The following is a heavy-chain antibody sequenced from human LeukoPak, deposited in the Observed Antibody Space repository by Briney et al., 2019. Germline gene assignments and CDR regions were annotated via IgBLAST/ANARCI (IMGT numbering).Heavy chain of an antibody. D-gene: IGHD1-26*01. J-gene: IGHJ6*03. CDR3: TTGEHQYYYYYYMDV. Sequence: GGSLRLSCAASGFTFSNAWMSWVRQAPGKGLEWVGRIKSKTDGGTTDYAAPVKGRFTISRDDSKNTLYLQMNSLKTEDTAVYYRTTGEHQYYYYYYMDVWGKGTTVTVSS. CDR2: IKSKTDGGTT. CDR1: GFTFSNAW. V-gene: IGHV3-15*01.